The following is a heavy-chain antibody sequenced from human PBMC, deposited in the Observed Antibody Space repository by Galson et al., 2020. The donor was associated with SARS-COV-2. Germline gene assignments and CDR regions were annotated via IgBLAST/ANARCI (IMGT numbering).Heavy chain of an antibody. V-gene: IGHV3-74*01. CDR2: INSDGSST. Sequence: GESLKISCAASGFTFNTYWMHWVRQAPGKGLVWVSRINSDGSSTSYADYVKGRFTISRDNAKNTLYLQMNSLRAEDTAVYYCAREGVGDAFDIWGKGTMVTVSS. CDR3: AREGVGDAFDI. J-gene: IGHJ3*02. CDR1: GFTFNTYW.